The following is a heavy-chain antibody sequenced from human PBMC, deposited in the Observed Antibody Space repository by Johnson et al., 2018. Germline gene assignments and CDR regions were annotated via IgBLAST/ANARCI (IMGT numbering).Heavy chain of an antibody. D-gene: IGHD3/OR15-3a*01. CDR2: ITFDGRNE. CDR3: VGVDTSMTFRGAFDF. Sequence: QVQLVQSGGGVVQPGRSXRLSCAASGFTFSNYAMYWVRQTPGTGLEWVTLITFDGRNEYYAGSVKGRFTISRDNSKNTHFLQMNSLRVEDTAVYYCVGVDTSMTFRGAFDFWGQGTLVTVSA. CDR1: GFTFSNYA. J-gene: IGHJ3*01. V-gene: IGHV3-30-3*01.